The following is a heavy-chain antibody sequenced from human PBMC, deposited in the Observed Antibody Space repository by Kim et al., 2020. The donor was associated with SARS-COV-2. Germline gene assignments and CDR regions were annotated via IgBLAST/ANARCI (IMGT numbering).Heavy chain of an antibody. CDR2: IYYSGST. D-gene: IGHD3-10*01. J-gene: IGHJ6*02. CDR3: ARVETYYYGSGSYKGHNYYGMDV. V-gene: IGHV4-31*03. Sequence: SETLSLTCTVSGGSISSGGYYWSWIRQHPGKGLEWIGYIYYSGSTYYNPSLKSRVTISVDTSKNQFSLKLSSVTAADTAVYYCARVETYYYGSGSYKGHNYYGMDVWGQGTTVTVSS. CDR1: GGSISSGGYY.